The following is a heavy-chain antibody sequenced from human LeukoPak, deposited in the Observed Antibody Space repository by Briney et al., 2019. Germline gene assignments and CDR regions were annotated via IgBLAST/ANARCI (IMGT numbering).Heavy chain of an antibody. CDR1: GGSITNYY. CDR2: IYYSGST. V-gene: IGHV4-59*12. Sequence: SETLSLTCSVSGGSITNYYWSWLRQPPGKGLEWIGFIYYSGSTTYNPSLKSRVTISVDTSKNQFSLKLSSVTAADTAVYYCARKDYSNYSFDHWGQGTLVTVSS. CDR3: ARKDYSNYSFDH. D-gene: IGHD4-11*01. J-gene: IGHJ4*02.